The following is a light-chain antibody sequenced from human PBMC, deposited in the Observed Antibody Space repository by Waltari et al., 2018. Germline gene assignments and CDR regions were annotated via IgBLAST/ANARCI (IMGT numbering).Light chain of an antibody. CDR3: QQYHNWPRT. J-gene: IGKJ1*01. V-gene: IGKV3-15*01. CDR2: GAS. Sequence: DIVVTRSPATLSVSPGERATLSCRASHTVKSDLAWYQHKPGQAPRLRIYGASTRATGIPARFSGSGSGTEFTLTISSLQSEDFAFYYCQQYHNWPRTFGQGTKVEIK. CDR1: HTVKSD.